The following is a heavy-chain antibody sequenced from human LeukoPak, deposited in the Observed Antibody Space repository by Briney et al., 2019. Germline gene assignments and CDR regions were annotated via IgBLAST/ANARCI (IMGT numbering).Heavy chain of an antibody. CDR1: GLTFRTTW. CDR2: MNGEGTTI. V-gene: IGHV3-74*01. J-gene: IGHJ4*02. D-gene: IGHD1-7*01. Sequence: GGSLRLSCATSGLTFRTTWMHWVRQAPGKGLMWVSRMNGEGTTIDYADSVKGRFTVSRDYAKSTLFLQMNNLRTEDTALYFCATARNFRFEYWGQGSLVIVSA. CDR3: ATARNFRFEY.